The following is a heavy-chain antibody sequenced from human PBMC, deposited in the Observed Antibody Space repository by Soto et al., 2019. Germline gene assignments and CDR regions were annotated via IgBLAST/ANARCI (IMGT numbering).Heavy chain of an antibody. CDR3: GRDQSGIGYYVDWFDP. CDR1: GYTFNSHA. Sequence: ASVKVSCKASGYTFNSHAIHWVRQAPGQRPEWLGWINAGNGNTYYSEKFEGRVTFTRDTLATTVNMELTSLTYEDTAVYYCGRDQSGIGYYVDWFDPWGQGTLVTVSS. D-gene: IGHD3-10*02. V-gene: IGHV1-3*01. J-gene: IGHJ5*02. CDR2: INAGNGNT.